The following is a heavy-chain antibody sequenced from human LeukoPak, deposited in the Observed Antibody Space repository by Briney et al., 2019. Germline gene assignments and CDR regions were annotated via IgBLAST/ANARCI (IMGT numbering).Heavy chain of an antibody. CDR3: ARVFDKDV. J-gene: IGHJ6*03. CDR1: GGFISSYY. Sequence: SETLSLTCTVSGGFISSYYWSWIRQPAAKGREWIGRIFTSGSTHYNPSLKSRVTMSVDTSKNQFSLRLSSVTAADTAVYYCARVFDKDVWGKGTTVTVSS. CDR2: IFTSGST. V-gene: IGHV4-4*07. D-gene: IGHD2-21*01.